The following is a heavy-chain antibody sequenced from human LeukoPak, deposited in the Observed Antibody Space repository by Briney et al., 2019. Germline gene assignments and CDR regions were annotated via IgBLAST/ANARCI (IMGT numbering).Heavy chain of an antibody. CDR1: GGSISTYY. J-gene: IGHJ4*02. V-gene: IGHV4-59*01. CDR2: IYHSGST. CDR3: HKTAYDILTGYYTPLDY. Sequence: PSETLSLTCTVSGGSISTYYWNWIRQPPGKGLEWIGYIYHSGSTNYNPSLQSRVTISVDTSKNQFSLNLSSVTAADTVVYYCHKTAYDILTGYYTPLDYWGQGTLVTVSS. D-gene: IGHD3-9*01.